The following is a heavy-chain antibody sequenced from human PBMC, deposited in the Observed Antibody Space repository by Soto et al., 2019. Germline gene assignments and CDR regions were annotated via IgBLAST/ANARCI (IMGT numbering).Heavy chain of an antibody. CDR1: GFTFTNSA. J-gene: IGHJ4*02. CDR2: IVVGSGNT. D-gene: IGHD2-15*01. CDR3: ARDLGGWPDY. V-gene: IGHV1-58*01. Sequence: SVKVSCKASGFTFTNSAVQWVRQARGQRLEWIGWIVVGSGNTNYAQKFQGRVTITRDTSASTAYMELSSLRSEDTAVYYCARDLGGWPDYWGQGTLVTVSS.